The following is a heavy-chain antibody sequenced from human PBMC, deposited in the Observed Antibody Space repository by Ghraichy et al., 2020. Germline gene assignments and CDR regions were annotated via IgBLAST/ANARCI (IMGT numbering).Heavy chain of an antibody. CDR1: GFTFSSYA. Sequence: GGSLRLSCAASGFTFSSYAMHWVRQAPGKGLEWVAVISYDGSNKYYADSVKGRFTISRDNSKNTLYLQMNSLRAEDTAVYYCARDQWGPKNYYYYYGMDVWGQGTTVTVSS. J-gene: IGHJ6*02. CDR2: ISYDGSNK. V-gene: IGHV3-30*04. CDR3: ARDQWGPKNYYYYYGMDV. D-gene: IGHD1-26*01.